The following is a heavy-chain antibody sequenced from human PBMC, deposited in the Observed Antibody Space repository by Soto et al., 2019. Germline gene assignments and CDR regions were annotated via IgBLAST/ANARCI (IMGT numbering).Heavy chain of an antibody. Sequence: TSVTLSLTCSVSGGSISSYYWSWIRQPPGKGLEWIAYIYYSGTSYNPSLKSRVSISVDTSKNQFSLKLSSVTAADTAVYYCARAYDSLNPYFDYWGQGTLVTVSS. J-gene: IGHJ4*02. CDR2: IYYSGT. V-gene: IGHV4-59*12. D-gene: IGHD3-22*01. CDR3: ARAYDSLNPYFDY. CDR1: GGSISSYY.